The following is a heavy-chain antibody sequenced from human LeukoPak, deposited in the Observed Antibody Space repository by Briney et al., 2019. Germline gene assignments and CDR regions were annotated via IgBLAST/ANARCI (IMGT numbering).Heavy chain of an antibody. Sequence: SETLSLTCTVSGYSISSGYYWGWIRQPPGKGLEWIGSIHYSARIYYNPSLKSRLTISPDTSKNQFSLKLTSVTAADTAVYYCTRDSRPYYYGSGSYEYYFDYWGQGTLVTVSS. J-gene: IGHJ4*02. CDR2: IHYSARI. V-gene: IGHV4-38-2*02. CDR3: TRDSRPYYYGSGSYEYYFDY. D-gene: IGHD3-10*01. CDR1: GYSISSGYY.